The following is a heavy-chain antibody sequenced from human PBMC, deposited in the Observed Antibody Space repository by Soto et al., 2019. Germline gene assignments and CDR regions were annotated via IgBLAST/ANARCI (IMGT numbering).Heavy chain of an antibody. Sequence: QVQLQESGPGLVKPSQTLSLTCSVSGESISSGGYYWSWIRHHPGKGLEWIGYIYDSESAYYNPPLKSRVTISMDTSKSHFAMRLSSVTAADTAVYYCARASSSSSAADYWGQGTLATVSS. CDR2: IYDSESA. D-gene: IGHD6-6*01. V-gene: IGHV4-31*03. J-gene: IGHJ4*02. CDR1: GESISSGGYY. CDR3: ARASSSSSAADY.